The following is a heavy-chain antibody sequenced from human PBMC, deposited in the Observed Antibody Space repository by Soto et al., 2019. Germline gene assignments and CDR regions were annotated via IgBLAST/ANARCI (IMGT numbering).Heavy chain of an antibody. CDR3: AKDPTNYDFWSGYYTPGLDY. CDR2: ISSDGSST. J-gene: IGHJ4*02. CDR1: GFTFNNYW. D-gene: IGHD3-3*01. Sequence: GGSLRLSCAASGFTFNNYWMHWVRQDPGKGLVWVSRISSDGSSTNYADSVKGRFAISRDNAKNTLYLQMNSLRAEDTAVYYCAKDPTNYDFWSGYYTPGLDYWGQGTLVTVSS. V-gene: IGHV3-74*01.